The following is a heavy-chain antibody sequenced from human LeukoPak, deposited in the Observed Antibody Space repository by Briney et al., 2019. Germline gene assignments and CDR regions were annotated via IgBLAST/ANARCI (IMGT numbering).Heavy chain of an antibody. J-gene: IGHJ3*02. V-gene: IGHV4-59*11. CDR2: ISYIGST. D-gene: IGHD4-17*01. CDR3: ARDLVTVTKGFDI. Sequence: SETLSLTCAVSDDSFSSHYWTWIRQPPGKGLEWIGYISYIGSTNYNPSLKSRVTISIYTSRNQFSLRLSSVTAADTAVYYCARDLVTVTKGFDIWGQGTMVSVSS. CDR1: DDSFSSHY.